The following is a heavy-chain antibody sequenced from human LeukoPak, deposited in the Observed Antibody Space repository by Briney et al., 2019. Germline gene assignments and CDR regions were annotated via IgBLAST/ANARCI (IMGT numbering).Heavy chain of an antibody. CDR1: GFTFSSFT. Sequence: PGGSLRLSCTPSGFTFSSFTMSWVRQAPGQGLEWVSSISYNSANKWHADSVKGRFTISRDNSKNTLYLQMHSLRADDTALYYCTKRRPSGSVTVDEYWGQGALVTVSS. CDR3: TKRRPSGSVTVDEY. V-gene: IGHV3-23*01. D-gene: IGHD2-21*02. CDR2: ISYNSANK. J-gene: IGHJ4*02.